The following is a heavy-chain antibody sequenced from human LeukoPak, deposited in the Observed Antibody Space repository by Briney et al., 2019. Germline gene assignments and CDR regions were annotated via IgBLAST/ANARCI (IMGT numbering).Heavy chain of an antibody. CDR3: AKVPRIVARLGLLYWFDP. Sequence: GGSLRLSCAASGFTFSSYAMSWVRQAPPKGLEGVSAISGSGGSTYYPDSLKGLFTISKDNSKNTLYMQMNRLRAEDTAVYYCAKVPRIVARLGLLYWFDPWGQGTLVTVSS. CDR2: ISGSGGST. D-gene: IGHD6-6*01. CDR1: GFTFSSYA. J-gene: IGHJ5*02. V-gene: IGHV3-23*01.